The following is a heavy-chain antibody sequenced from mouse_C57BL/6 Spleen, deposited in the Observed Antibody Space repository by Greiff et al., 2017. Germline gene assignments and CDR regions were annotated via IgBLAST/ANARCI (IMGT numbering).Heavy chain of an antibody. CDR3: ARDSPMDY. J-gene: IGHJ4*01. CDR1: GYTFPSYT. Sequence: VQLQQSGAELARPGASVTMSCKASGYTFPSYTMHWVKQRPGQGLEWIGYINPSSGYTKYNQKFKDKATLTADKSSSTAYMQLSSLTSEDSAVYYCARDSPMDYWGKGTSVTVSS. CDR2: INPSSGYT. D-gene: IGHD2-12*01. V-gene: IGHV1-4*01.